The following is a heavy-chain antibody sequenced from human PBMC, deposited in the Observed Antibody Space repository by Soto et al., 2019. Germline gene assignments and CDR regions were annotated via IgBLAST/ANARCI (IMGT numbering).Heavy chain of an antibody. Sequence: GGSLRLSCAASGFTFGAYWMSWVRRAPGKGLEWVANIKQDGSEKNYVDSVKGRFTISRDNAKNSLFLQMNSLRAEDTALYYCARAVYGYRFDNWGQGTLVTVSS. CDR2: IKQDGSEK. V-gene: IGHV3-7*05. CDR1: GFTFGAYW. CDR3: ARAVYGYRFDN. D-gene: IGHD5-18*01. J-gene: IGHJ4*02.